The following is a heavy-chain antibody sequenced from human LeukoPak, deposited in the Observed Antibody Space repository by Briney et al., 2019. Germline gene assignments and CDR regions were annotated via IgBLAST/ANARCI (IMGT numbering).Heavy chain of an antibody. J-gene: IGHJ6*02. CDR2: ISSSSSYI. CDR1: GFTFSSYS. Sequence: GGSLRLSCAASGFTFSSYSMNWVRQAPGKGLEWVSSISSSSSYIYYADSVKGRFTISRDNAKSSLYLQMNSLRAEDTAVYYCAREGAGNNETYYYYYGMDVWGQGTTVTVPS. CDR3: AREGAGNNETYYYYYGMDV. V-gene: IGHV3-21*01. D-gene: IGHD6-19*01.